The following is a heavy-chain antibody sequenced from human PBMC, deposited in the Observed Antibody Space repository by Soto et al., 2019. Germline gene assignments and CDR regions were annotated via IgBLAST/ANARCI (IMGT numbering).Heavy chain of an antibody. CDR2: IIPILDVA. Sequence: QVQLVQSGAEVKKPGSSVRVSCKASGDIFSNYTISWVRQAPGQGLEWMGRIIPILDVANYPLRFQGRITVTADKSTGTVYMERSSLGDEDTAICDCGRVNTDSGSYEGDDYVDVWGKGTTVTVSS. CDR3: GRVNTDSGSYEGDDYVDV. J-gene: IGHJ6*03. CDR1: GDIFSNYT. D-gene: IGHD3-10*01. V-gene: IGHV1-69*02.